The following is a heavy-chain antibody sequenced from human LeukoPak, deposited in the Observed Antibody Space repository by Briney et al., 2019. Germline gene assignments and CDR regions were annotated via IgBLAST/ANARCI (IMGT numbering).Heavy chain of an antibody. CDR3: AAAYCSSTSCPT. V-gene: IGHV3-23*01. CDR1: GFTFSSYA. D-gene: IGHD2-2*01. Sequence: GGSLRLSCAASGFTFSSYAMSWVRQAPGKGLEWVSSINDSGDSTYYADSVKGRFTISRDNSKNTLYLLMNNLRAEDTAIFYCAAAYCSSTSCPTWGQGTLVTVSS. CDR2: INDSGDST. J-gene: IGHJ5*02.